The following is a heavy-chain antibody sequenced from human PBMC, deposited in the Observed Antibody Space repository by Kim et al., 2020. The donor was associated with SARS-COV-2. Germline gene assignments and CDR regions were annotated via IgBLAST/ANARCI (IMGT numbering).Heavy chain of an antibody. V-gene: IGHV1-69*13. CDR2: IIPIFGTA. CDR3: ARWGXXSDYYDSSGPDAFVI. D-gene: IGHD3-22*01. Sequence: SVKVSCKASGGTFSSYAISWVRQAPGQGLEWMGGIIPIFGTANYAQKFQGRVTITADESTSTAYMELSSLRSEDTAVYYCARWGXXSDYYDSSGPDAFVIWGQGTXVTVSS. CDR1: GGTFSSYA. J-gene: IGHJ3*02.